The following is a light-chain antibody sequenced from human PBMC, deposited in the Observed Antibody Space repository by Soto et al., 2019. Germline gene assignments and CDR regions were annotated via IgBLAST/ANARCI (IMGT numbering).Light chain of an antibody. CDR2: GAS. V-gene: IGKV3-11*01. CDR3: HQRSNWPPFT. CDR1: QSVSTY. J-gene: IGKJ3*01. Sequence: EVVLTQSPATLSLSPGERATLSCRASQSVSTYLAWYQQKPGQPPRLLIYGASNRATGTPARFSGSESGTDFTLTISSLEPEDFAVYYCHQRSNWPPFTFGPGTKVEIK.